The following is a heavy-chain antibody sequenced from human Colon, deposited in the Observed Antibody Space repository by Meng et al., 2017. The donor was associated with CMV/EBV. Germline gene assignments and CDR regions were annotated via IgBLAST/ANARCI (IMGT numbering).Heavy chain of an antibody. CDR3: VRGLLPDWYFDL. V-gene: IGHV4-34*01. J-gene: IGHJ2*01. CDR2: INHSGST. CDR1: GGSFSGYY. Sequence: SETLSLTCAVYGGSFSGYYWSWIRQPPGKGLEWIGEINHSGSTNYNPSLKSRVTISVDTSKNQFSLKLSSVTAADTAVYYCVRGLLPDWYFDLWGRGTLVTVSS.